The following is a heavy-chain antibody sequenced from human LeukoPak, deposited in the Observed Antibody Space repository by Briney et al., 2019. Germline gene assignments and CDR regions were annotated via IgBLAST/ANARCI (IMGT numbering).Heavy chain of an antibody. CDR3: ARDSVEMATIFGGVVDY. D-gene: IGHD5-24*01. V-gene: IGHV3-33*01. Sequence: PGGSLRLSCAASGFTFSSYGMHWVRQAPGKGLEWVAVIWYDGSNKYYADSVKGRFTISRDNSKNTLYLQMNSLRAEDTAVYYCARDSVEMATIFGGVVDYWGQGTLVTVSS. J-gene: IGHJ4*02. CDR2: IWYDGSNK. CDR1: GFTFSSYG.